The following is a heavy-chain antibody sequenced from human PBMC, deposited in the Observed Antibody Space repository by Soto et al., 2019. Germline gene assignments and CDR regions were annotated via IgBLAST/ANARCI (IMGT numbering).Heavy chain of an antibody. V-gene: IGHV3-30*03. J-gene: IGHJ4*02. Sequence: GGSLRLSCAASGFTFSSYGMHWVRQAPGKGLEWVAVISYDGSNKYYADSVKGRFTISRDNSKNTLYLQMNSLRAEDTAVYYCAVAGYSSGWFDYRGQGTLVTVSS. CDR1: GFTFSSYG. D-gene: IGHD6-19*01. CDR2: ISYDGSNK. CDR3: AVAGYSSGWFDY.